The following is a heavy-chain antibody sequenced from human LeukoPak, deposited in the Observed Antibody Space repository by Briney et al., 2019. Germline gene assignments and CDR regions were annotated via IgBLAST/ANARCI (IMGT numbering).Heavy chain of an antibody. CDR1: GGTFSSYA. V-gene: IGHV1-18*01. CDR3: ARTYYYGSGSFDY. J-gene: IGHJ4*02. D-gene: IGHD3-10*01. CDR2: ISAYNGNT. Sequence: GASVKVSCKASGGTFSSYAISWVRQAPGQGLEWMGWISAYNGNTNYAQKLQGRVTMTTDTSTSTAYMELRSPRSDDTAVYYCARTYYYGSGSFDYWGQGTLVTVSS.